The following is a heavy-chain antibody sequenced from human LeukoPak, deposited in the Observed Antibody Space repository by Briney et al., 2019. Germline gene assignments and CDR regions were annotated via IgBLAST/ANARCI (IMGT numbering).Heavy chain of an antibody. CDR2: IDKKDKGYATAT. J-gene: IGHJ5*02. CDR3: TRDSGTYNWFDP. CDR1: GFTFSGSA. V-gene: IGHV3-73*01. D-gene: IGHD1-26*01. Sequence: GGSLRLSCAAPGFTFSGSAIHWVRQSSGKGLEWVGQIDKKDKGYATATAYAASVKGRFTISRDDSINTAYLQMKSLKTEDTALYYCTRDSGTYNWFDPWGQGTLATVSS.